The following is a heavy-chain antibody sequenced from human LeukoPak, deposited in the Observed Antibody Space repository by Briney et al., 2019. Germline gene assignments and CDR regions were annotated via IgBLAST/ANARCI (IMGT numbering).Heavy chain of an antibody. CDR1: GGSFSGYY. Sequence: KPSETLSLTCAVYGGSFSGYYWSWIRQPPGKGLEWIGEINHSGSTNYNPSLKSRVTISVDTSKNQFSLKLSSVTAADTAVYYCARGEAVYYMDVWGKGTTVTVSS. CDR2: INHSGST. V-gene: IGHV4-34*01. J-gene: IGHJ6*03. CDR3: ARGEAVYYMDV.